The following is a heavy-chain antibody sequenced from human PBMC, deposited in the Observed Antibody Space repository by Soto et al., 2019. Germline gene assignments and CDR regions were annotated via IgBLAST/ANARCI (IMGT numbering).Heavy chain of an antibody. CDR1: GYTFSGYY. V-gene: IGHV1-2*04. D-gene: IGHD4-17*01. CDR3: ARAGGGDYDAFDI. J-gene: IGHJ3*02. Sequence: GASVKVSCNASGYTFSGYYMHWARHAPGQGLEWMGWINSNSGGTNYAQKFQGWVTMTRDTSISTAYMELSRLKSDDTAVYYCARAGGGDYDAFDIWGQGTMVTVSS. CDR2: INSNSGGT.